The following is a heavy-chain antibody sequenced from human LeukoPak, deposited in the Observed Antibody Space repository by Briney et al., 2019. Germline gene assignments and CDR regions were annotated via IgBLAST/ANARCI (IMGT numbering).Heavy chain of an antibody. CDR1: GFTFSSYS. D-gene: IGHD6-19*01. CDR3: ARDRTAVAGWGAFDI. CDR2: ISSSSSYI. Sequence: GGSLRLSCAASGFTFSSYSMNWVRQAPGKGLEWVSSISSSSSYIYYADSVKGRFTISRDNAKNSLYLQMNSLRAEDTAVYYCARDRTAVAGWGAFDIWGQGRMVTVSS. J-gene: IGHJ3*02. V-gene: IGHV3-21*01.